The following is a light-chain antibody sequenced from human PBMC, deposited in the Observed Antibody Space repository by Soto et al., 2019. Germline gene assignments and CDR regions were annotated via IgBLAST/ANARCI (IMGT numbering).Light chain of an antibody. CDR1: QSVSSN. V-gene: IGKV3-15*01. Sequence: EIVMTQSPATLSVSPGERATLSCRASQSVSSNLAWYQQKPGQAPRLLIYGASTRATGIPARFSGSGSGTEFTLTITNVQSEDFATYFCQQSYHNPRTFGQGTTLEI. CDR2: GAS. CDR3: QQSYHNPRT. J-gene: IGKJ2*01.